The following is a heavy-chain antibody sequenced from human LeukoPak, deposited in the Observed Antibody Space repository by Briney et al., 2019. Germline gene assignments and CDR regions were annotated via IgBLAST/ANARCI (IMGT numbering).Heavy chain of an antibody. Sequence: SETLSLTCTVSGGSISSYYWSWIRQPPGKGLEWIGYIYYSGSTNYIPSLKSRVTISVDTSKNQFSLKLSSVTAADTAVYYCAREVTLYYFDYWGQGTLVTVSS. V-gene: IGHV4-59*01. D-gene: IGHD2-21*02. CDR3: AREVTLYYFDY. J-gene: IGHJ4*02. CDR2: IYYSGST. CDR1: GGSISSYY.